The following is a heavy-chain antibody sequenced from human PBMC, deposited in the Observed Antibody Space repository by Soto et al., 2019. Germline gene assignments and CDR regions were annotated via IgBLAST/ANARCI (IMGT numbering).Heavy chain of an antibody. CDR3: AKDRRAGGNSAFYFDF. Sequence: GGPLRLSCAASGFKFSNYAMSWGRQAPGKGLEWVSLISATGGGTYYADSVKGRFTISRDNSHNNLYLQVNSLTAEDTAVYYCAKDRRAGGNSAFYFDFWGQGA. CDR2: ISATGGGT. V-gene: IGHV3-23*01. CDR1: GFKFSNYA. J-gene: IGHJ4*02. D-gene: IGHD3-16*01.